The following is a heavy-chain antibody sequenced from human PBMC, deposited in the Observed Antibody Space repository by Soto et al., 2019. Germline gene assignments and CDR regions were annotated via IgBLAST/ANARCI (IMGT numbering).Heavy chain of an antibody. J-gene: IGHJ4*02. CDR3: ARSTTMVRPLDY. V-gene: IGHV5-10-1*01. Sequence: PGESLKISCKGSGYSFTSYWISWVRQMPGKGLEWMGRIDPSDSYTNYSPSFQGHVTISADKSISTAYLQWSSLKASDTAMYYCARSTTMVRPLDYWGQGTLVTVSS. D-gene: IGHD3-10*01. CDR2: IDPSDSYT. CDR1: GYSFTSYW.